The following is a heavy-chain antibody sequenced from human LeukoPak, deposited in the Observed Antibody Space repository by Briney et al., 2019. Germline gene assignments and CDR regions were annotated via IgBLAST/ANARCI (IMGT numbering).Heavy chain of an antibody. V-gene: IGHV3-11*04. D-gene: IGHD2-15*01. CDR3: ARSCSGGSCYYDAFDI. J-gene: IGHJ3*02. CDR2: ISSSGSTI. Sequence: GGSLRLSCAASGFTFSDYYMSWIRQAPGKGLEWASYISSSGSTIYYADSVKGRFTISRDNAKNSLYLQMNSLRAEDTAVYYCARSCSGGSCYYDAFDIWGQGTMVTVSS. CDR1: GFTFSDYY.